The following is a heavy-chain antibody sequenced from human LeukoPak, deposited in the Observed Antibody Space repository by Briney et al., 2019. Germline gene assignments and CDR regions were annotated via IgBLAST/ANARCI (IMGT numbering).Heavy chain of an antibody. CDR2: ISGSGGST. CDR3: AGTSGNDLPKY. J-gene: IGHJ4*02. V-gene: IGHV3-23*01. CDR1: GFNVSKHA. Sequence: PGGSLRLSCAASGFNVSKHAMSWVRQAPGKGLEWVSAISGSGGSTYYADSVKGRFTISRDNSKNTLYLQMNSLRAEDTAVYYCAGTSGNDLPKYWGQGTLVTVSS. D-gene: IGHD1-1*01.